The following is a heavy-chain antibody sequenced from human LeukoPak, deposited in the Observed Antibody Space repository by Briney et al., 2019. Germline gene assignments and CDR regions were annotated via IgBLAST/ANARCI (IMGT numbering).Heavy chain of an antibody. V-gene: IGHV3-30*02. CDR2: IRYDGSNK. Sequence: GGSLRLSCAASGFTFSSYGMHWVRQAPGKGLEWVAFIRYDGSNKYYADSVKGRFTISRDNSKNTLYLQMNSLRAEDTAVYYCANSEYYYGSGSYLYWGQGTLVTVSS. CDR1: GFTFSSYG. J-gene: IGHJ4*02. D-gene: IGHD3-10*01. CDR3: ANSEYYYGSGSYLY.